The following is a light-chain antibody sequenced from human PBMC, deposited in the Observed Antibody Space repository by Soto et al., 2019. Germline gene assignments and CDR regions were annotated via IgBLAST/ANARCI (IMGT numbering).Light chain of an antibody. Sequence: ALTQPPSASGSFGQSVTISCTGTSSDVGGYNYVSWYQQHPGKAPKLMIYEVSERPSGGPDRFSGSKSGNTASLTVSGLQADDEADYYCSSYSGTNYHYVFGTGTKVTVL. CDR3: SSYSGTNYHYV. CDR1: SSDVGGYNY. CDR2: EVS. J-gene: IGLJ1*01. V-gene: IGLV2-8*01.